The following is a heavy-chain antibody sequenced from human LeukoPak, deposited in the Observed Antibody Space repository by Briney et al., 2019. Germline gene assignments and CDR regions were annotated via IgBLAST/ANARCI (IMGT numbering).Heavy chain of an antibody. J-gene: IGHJ4*02. CDR1: GYTFTSYY. CDR3: ARVDYDFWTGSHYYFDY. D-gene: IGHD3-3*01. V-gene: IGHV1-46*01. CDR2: INPSGGGT. Sequence: ASVKVSCKASGYTFTSYYMHWVRQAPGQGLEWMGIINPSGGGTSYAQKFQGRVTMTRDTSTSTVYMELSSLRSEDTAVYYCARVDYDFWTGSHYYFDYWGQGTLVTVSS.